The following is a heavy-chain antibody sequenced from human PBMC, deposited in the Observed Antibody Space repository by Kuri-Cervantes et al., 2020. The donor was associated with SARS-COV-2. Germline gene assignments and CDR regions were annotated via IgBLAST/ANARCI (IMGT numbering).Heavy chain of an antibody. CDR1: GGTFSSYA. Sequence: SVKVSCKASGGTFSSYAISWVRQAPGQGLEWMGGIIPILGIANYAQKFQGRVTITRDTSASTAYMGLSSLRSEDTAVYYCARGGYCSGGSCYPYYYYYYGMDVWGQGTTVTVSS. V-gene: IGHV1-69*10. J-gene: IGHJ6*02. CDR2: IIPILGIA. D-gene: IGHD2-15*01. CDR3: ARGGYCSGGSCYPYYYYYYGMDV.